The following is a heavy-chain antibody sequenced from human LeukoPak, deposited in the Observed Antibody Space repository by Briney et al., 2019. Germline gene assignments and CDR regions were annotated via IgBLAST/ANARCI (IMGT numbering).Heavy chain of an antibody. Sequence: ASVKVSCKASGYTFTSYYMHWVRQAPGQGLEWMGIINPSGGSTSYAQKFQGRVTMTRDTSTSTVYMELSSLRSEDTAVYYCASLAIFGVAVDYWGQGTLATVSP. D-gene: IGHD3-3*01. CDR3: ASLAIFGVAVDY. J-gene: IGHJ4*02. CDR2: INPSGGST. CDR1: GYTFTSYY. V-gene: IGHV1-46*01.